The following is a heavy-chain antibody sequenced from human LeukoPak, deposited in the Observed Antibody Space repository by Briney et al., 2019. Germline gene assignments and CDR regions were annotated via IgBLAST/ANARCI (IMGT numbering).Heavy chain of an antibody. CDR1: GGTISSYF. V-gene: IGHV4-4*07. CDR3: ARDLSHYDGNSYYYHMDV. Sequence: SETLSLTCTASGGTISSYFCSWIRQPAGKGLEWIGRIHTSGSTKYNPSLKSRLTMSVDTSKNQFSLKLSSMTAADTAMYYCARDLSHYDGNSYYYHMDVWGKGTMVTVSS. D-gene: IGHD3-22*01. J-gene: IGHJ6*03. CDR2: IHTSGST.